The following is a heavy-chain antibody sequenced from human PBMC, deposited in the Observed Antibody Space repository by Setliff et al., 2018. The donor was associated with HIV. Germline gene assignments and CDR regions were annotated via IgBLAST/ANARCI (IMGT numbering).Heavy chain of an antibody. J-gene: IGHJ3*02. CDR1: GYTFINFG. D-gene: IGHD1-1*01. CDR2: ISAYNGNT. V-gene: IGHV1-18*01. CDR3: ARENEGGAFDI. Sequence: ASVKVSCKASGYTFINFGISWVRQAPGQGLEWMGWISAYNGNTNSAQRLQGRVTLTTDTSTSTAHMDLRSLRSDDTAVYFCARENEGGAFDIWGQGTMVTVSS.